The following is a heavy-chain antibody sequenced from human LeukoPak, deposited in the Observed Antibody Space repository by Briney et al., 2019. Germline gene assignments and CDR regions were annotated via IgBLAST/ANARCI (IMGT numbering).Heavy chain of an antibody. Sequence: GESLKISCKGSGYSFTNYWIGWVRQMPGKGLEWMGIIYPGDSDTRYSPSFQGQVTISADKSISTAYLQWSSLKASDTAMYYCARTPFITAPGNFMYFQHWGQGTLVTVSS. CDR3: ARTPFITAPGNFMYFQH. J-gene: IGHJ1*01. CDR2: IYPGDSDT. CDR1: GYSFTNYW. D-gene: IGHD6-13*01. V-gene: IGHV5-51*01.